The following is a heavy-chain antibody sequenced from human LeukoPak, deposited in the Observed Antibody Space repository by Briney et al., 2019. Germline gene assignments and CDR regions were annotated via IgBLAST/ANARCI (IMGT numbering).Heavy chain of an antibody. J-gene: IGHJ1*01. V-gene: IGHV3-23*01. D-gene: IGHD6-13*01. CDR1: GFIFSNYF. CDR3: AKDRVAATGIGELEH. Sequence: GGSLRLSCAASGFIFSNYFMHWVRQAPGKGLEWVSAISGRGDSTYYTDSVKGRFTISRDNSKNTLYLQMNSLRAEDTAVYYCAKDRVAATGIGELEHWGQGTLVTVSS. CDR2: ISGRGDST.